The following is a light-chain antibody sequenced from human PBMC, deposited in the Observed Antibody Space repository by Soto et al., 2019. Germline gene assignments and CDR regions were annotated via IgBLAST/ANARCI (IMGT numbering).Light chain of an antibody. J-gene: IGLJ1*01. CDR3: ASLTTTNFV. CDR2: EVT. V-gene: IGLV2-14*01. CDR1: SSDVGAYNL. Sequence: QSVLTQPASVSGSPGQSITISCTGTSSDVGAYNLVSWYQHLPDKAPKLIISEVTNRPSGVSDRFSGSKSGNTASLTISGLQAEDEADYYCASLTTTNFVFGSGNKLTVL.